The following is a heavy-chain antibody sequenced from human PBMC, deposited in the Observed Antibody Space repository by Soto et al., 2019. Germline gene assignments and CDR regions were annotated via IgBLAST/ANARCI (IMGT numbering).Heavy chain of an antibody. CDR2: ISGGGGST. J-gene: IGHJ6*02. CDR1: GFTFNNYA. Sequence: EVQLLESGGGLVQPGGSLRLSCAASGFTFNNYAMSWVRQAPGKGLEWVSAISGGGGSTYYADSVKGRFTISRDNSKNPLFLQMHSLRAEDTAVYYCARLTVSAAADYYYSDGMDVWGQGTTVTVSS. CDR3: ARLTVSAAADYYYSDGMDV. D-gene: IGHD6-13*01. V-gene: IGHV3-23*01.